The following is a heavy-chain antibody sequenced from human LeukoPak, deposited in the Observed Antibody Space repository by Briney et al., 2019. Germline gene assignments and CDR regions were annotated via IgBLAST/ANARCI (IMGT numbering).Heavy chain of an antibody. CDR2: FHYTGST. Sequence: SETLSLTCIVSGGSVSSGTYYWSWIRQPPGKGLEWIGYFHYTGSTSYNPSLKSRVTISEDTSTSQFSLKVTSVTAADAAVYYCARGSSGWPYYFAYWGQGILVTVSS. D-gene: IGHD6-19*01. J-gene: IGHJ4*02. V-gene: IGHV4-61*01. CDR1: GGSVSSGTYY. CDR3: ARGSSGWPYYFAY.